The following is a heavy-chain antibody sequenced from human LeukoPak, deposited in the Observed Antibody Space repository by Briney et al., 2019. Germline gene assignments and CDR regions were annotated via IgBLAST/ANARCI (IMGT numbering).Heavy chain of an antibody. V-gene: IGHV1-2*02. J-gene: IGHJ4*02. Sequence: GASVKVSCKASGYTFTGYYMHWVRQAPGQGLEWMGWINPNSGGTNYAKKFQGRVTMTRDTSISTAYMELSRLRSDDTAVYYCARDRWLEGYFDYWGQGTLVTVSS. CDR3: ARDRWLEGYFDY. D-gene: IGHD5-24*01. CDR1: GYTFTGYY. CDR2: INPNSGGT.